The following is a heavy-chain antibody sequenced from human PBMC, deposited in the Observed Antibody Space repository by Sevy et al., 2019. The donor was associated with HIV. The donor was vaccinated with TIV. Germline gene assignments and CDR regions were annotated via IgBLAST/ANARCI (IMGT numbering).Heavy chain of an antibody. CDR2: ISGSNGDT. Sequence: ASVKVSCKASGYTFIRYGISWVRQAPGQGLEWMRWISGSNGDTNYAQKVQGRVIMTTDTSTSTAYMELRSLRSDDTAVYYCARDRNNYDSTGYPKGMDVWGQGTTVTVSS. J-gene: IGHJ6*02. D-gene: IGHD3-22*01. CDR1: GYTFIRYG. V-gene: IGHV1-18*01. CDR3: ARDRNNYDSTGYPKGMDV.